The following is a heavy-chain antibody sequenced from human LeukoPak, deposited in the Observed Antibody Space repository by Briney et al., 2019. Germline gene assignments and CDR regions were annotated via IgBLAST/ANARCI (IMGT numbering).Heavy chain of an antibody. CDR1: GGTFSSYA. J-gene: IGHJ4*02. Sequence: GASVKVSCKASGGTFSSYATSWVRQAPGQGLEWMGRIIPILGIANYAQKLQGRVTMTTDTSTSTAYMELRSLRSDDTAVYYCARDYGDVAYYYDSSGYYPLCYWGQGTLVTVSS. CDR3: ARDYGDVAYYYDSSGYYPLCY. V-gene: IGHV1-69*04. CDR2: IIPILGIA. D-gene: IGHD3-22*01.